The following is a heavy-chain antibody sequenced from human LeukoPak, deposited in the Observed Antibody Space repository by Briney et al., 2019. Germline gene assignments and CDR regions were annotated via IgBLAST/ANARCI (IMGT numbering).Heavy chain of an antibody. CDR1: GGTFSSYA. Sequence: GASVKLSCKASGGTFSSYAISWVRQAPGQGLKWMGGMIPIFGTANYAQKFQGRVTITADKSTSTAYMELSSLRSEDTAVYYCATSFAGYSPDAFDIWGQGTMVTVSS. V-gene: IGHV1-69*06. J-gene: IGHJ3*02. CDR3: ATSFAGYSPDAFDI. CDR2: MIPIFGTA. D-gene: IGHD6-13*01.